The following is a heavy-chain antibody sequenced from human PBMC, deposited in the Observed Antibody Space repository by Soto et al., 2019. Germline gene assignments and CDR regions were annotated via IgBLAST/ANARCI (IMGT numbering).Heavy chain of an antibody. J-gene: IGHJ4*01. Sequence: LSLTCNVSNGSLSSNYWSWIRQSPGKGLEWIGNIYYSGSTNYNPSLKRRGTMSVDTSKNQFTMKLSSVTAADTGVYFCARSFMVPVDFFDYWGHGTMVPVYS. V-gene: IGHV4-59*01. CDR3: ARSFMVPVDFFDY. D-gene: IGHD3-10*01. CDR1: NGSLSSNY. CDR2: IYYSGST.